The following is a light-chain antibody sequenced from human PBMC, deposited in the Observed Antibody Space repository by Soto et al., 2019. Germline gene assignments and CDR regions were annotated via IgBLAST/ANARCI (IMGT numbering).Light chain of an antibody. J-gene: IGKJ4*01. CDR2: DAS. V-gene: IGKV3-11*01. CDR1: QSVSSY. Sequence: EIVLTQSPATLSLSPGERATLSCRASQSVSSYLAWYQQKPGQAPRLLIYDASNRATGIPARFSGSGSGTDFTLTISSREPEDFSVYYFQQRSNWPLTFGGGNKVEIK. CDR3: QQRSNWPLT.